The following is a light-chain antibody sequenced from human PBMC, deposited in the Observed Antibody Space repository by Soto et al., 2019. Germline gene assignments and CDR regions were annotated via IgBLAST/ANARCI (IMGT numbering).Light chain of an antibody. Sequence: IVMTQPPDALAVSLGERATIICKSSQRGLYSSNNKYYFAWYQQKPGQLPKLLIYWASSRASGVPDRFSGSWSATYFTLIISSLQAEVVAVYYCQHCYSPPFTFGQGTKVDIK. J-gene: IGKJ3*01. CDR3: QHCYSPPFT. V-gene: IGKV4-1*01. CDR1: QRGLYSSNNKYY. CDR2: WAS.